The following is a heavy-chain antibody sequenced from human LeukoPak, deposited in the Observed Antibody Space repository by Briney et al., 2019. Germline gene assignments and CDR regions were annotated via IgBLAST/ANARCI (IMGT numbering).Heavy chain of an antibody. V-gene: IGHV4-59*12. J-gene: IGHJ5*02. D-gene: IGHD3-10*01. CDR3: ARDFSYYGSVEGGNNWFDP. CDR2: IYYSGST. CDR1: GGSISSYY. Sequence: SETLSLTCTVSGGSISSYYWSWIRQPPGKGLEWIGYIYYSGSTNYNPSLKSRVTISVDTSKNQFSLKLSSVTAADTAVYYCARDFSYYGSVEGGNNWFDPWGQGTLVTVSS.